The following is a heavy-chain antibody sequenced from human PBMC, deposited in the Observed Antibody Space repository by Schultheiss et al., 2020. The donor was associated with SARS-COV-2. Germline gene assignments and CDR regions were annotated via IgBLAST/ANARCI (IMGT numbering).Heavy chain of an antibody. Sequence: ASVKVSCKASGYTFTGYYMHWVRQAPGQGLEWMGWINPNSGGTNYAQKFQGWVTMTRDTSISTAYMELRSLRSDDTAVYYCAKDRLPKCSGGSCYRTFDYWGQGTLVTVSS. CDR3: AKDRLPKCSGGSCYRTFDY. J-gene: IGHJ4*02. D-gene: IGHD2-15*01. CDR2: INPNSGGT. CDR1: GYTFTGYY. V-gene: IGHV1-2*04.